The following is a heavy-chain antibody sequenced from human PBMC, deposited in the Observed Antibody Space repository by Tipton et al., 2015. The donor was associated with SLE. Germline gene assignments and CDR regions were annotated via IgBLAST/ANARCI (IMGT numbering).Heavy chain of an antibody. CDR3: ARDWASVGYHYFMDV. CDR1: GGSISSGRYS. CDR2: IYHSGST. Sequence: TLSLTCAVSGGSISSGRYSWDWIRQPPGKGLEWIGYIYHSGSTYYNPSLKSRVTISVDRSKNQFSLKLRSVTAADTAIYYCARDWASVGYHYFMDVWGKGTTVTVSS. V-gene: IGHV4-30-2*01. J-gene: IGHJ6*03. D-gene: IGHD3-16*01.